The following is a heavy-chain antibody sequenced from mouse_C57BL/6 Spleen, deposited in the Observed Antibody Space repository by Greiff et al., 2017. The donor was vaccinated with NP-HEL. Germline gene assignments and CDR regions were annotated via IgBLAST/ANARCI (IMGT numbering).Heavy chain of an antibody. V-gene: IGHV5-6*01. Sequence: EVQLVESGGDLVKPGGSLKLSCAASGFTFSSYGMSWVRQTPDKRLEWVATISSGGSYTYYPDSVKGRFTISRDNAKNTLYLQMSSLKSEDTAVYYCARVYDYDGPWFAYWGQGTLVTVSA. CDR3: ARVYDYDGPWFAY. D-gene: IGHD2-4*01. CDR2: ISSGGSYT. CDR1: GFTFSSYG. J-gene: IGHJ3*01.